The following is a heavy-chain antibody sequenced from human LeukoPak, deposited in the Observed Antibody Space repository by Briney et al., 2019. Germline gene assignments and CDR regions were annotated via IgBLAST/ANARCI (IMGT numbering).Heavy chain of an antibody. V-gene: IGHV3-7*02. CDR1: GFTFSSYW. Sequence: GGSLRLSCTASGFTFSSYWMSWVRQAPGKGLEWVANIQQDGSEQYYVDSVKGRFTISRDNAKNSLYLQMNSLRAEDTALYYCARNYGGYSHWGQGTLVSVSS. J-gene: IGHJ4*02. CDR2: IQQDGSEQ. D-gene: IGHD4-23*01. CDR3: ARNYGGYSH.